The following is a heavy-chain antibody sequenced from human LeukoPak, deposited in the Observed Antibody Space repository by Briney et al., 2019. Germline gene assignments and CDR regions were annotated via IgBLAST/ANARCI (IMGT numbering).Heavy chain of an antibody. CDR3: ARDRWGSSGWYDDAFDI. Sequence: ASVKVSCKASGYTFTSYGISWVRQAPGQGLEWMGWTSAYNGNTNYAQKLQGRVTMTTDTSTSTAYMELRSLRSDDTAVYYCARDRWGSSGWYDDAFDIWGQGTMVTVSS. CDR1: GYTFTSYG. J-gene: IGHJ3*02. D-gene: IGHD6-19*01. V-gene: IGHV1-18*04. CDR2: TSAYNGNT.